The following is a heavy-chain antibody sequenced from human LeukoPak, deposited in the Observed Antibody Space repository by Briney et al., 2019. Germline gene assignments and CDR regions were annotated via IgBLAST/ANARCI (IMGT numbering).Heavy chain of an antibody. D-gene: IGHD6-13*01. Sequence: SETLSLTCTVSGGSISSYYWSWIRQPPGKGLEWIGYIYYSGSTNYNPSLKSRVTISVDTSKNQFSLKLSSVTAADTAVYYCARQAGIAAAGTAQWFDPWGQGTLVTVSS. J-gene: IGHJ5*02. CDR2: IYYSGST. CDR3: ARQAGIAAAGTAQWFDP. V-gene: IGHV4-59*08. CDR1: GGSISSYY.